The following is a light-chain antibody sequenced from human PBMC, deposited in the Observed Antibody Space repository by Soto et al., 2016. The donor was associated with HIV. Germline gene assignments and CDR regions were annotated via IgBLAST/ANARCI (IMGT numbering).Light chain of an antibody. J-gene: IGKJ3*01. Sequence: DIVMTQTPLSSPVTLGQPASFSCRSSQSLVHGDGNTYLSWLQQRPGQPPRLLIYQISNRFSGVPDRFSGSGAGTDFTLRISRVEAEDVGVYYCMQATQFPITFGPGTKVD. CDR2: QIS. CDR1: QSLVHGDGNTY. V-gene: IGKV2-24*01. CDR3: MQATQFPIT.